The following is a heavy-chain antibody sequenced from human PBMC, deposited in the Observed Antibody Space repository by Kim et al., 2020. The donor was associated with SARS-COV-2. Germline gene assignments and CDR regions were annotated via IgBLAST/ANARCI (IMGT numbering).Heavy chain of an antibody. V-gene: IGHV4-34*01. CDR2: GST. CDR3: ARVDYGMDV. Sequence: GSTKYNPSLKSRVTISVDTSKNQFSLNLSSVTAADTAVYYCARVDYGMDVWGQGTTVTVSS. J-gene: IGHJ6*02.